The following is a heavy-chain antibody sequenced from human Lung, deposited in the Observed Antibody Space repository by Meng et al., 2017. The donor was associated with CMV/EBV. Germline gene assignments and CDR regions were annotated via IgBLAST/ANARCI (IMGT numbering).Heavy chain of an antibody. CDR3: ARSMLEVNRYYYGMDV. V-gene: IGHV3-7*01. D-gene: IGHD1-1*01. CDR2: IKQDESEI. CDR1: GFTFSSFW. J-gene: IGHJ6*04. Sequence: GGSLGLXCAASGFTFSSFWMAWVRQAPGKGLEWVGNIKQDESEIQYVGSVKGRFTITRDNAKNSLFLQMNSLRAEDTAVYYCARSMLEVNRYYYGMDVWGEGTPVTVSS.